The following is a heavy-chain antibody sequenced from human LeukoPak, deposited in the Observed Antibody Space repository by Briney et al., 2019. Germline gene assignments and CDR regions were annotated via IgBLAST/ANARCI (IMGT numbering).Heavy chain of an antibody. CDR3: ARGRRFTYSSSWYNY. V-gene: IGHV4-34*01. J-gene: IGHJ4*02. D-gene: IGHD6-13*01. CDR2: INHSGST. Sequence: PSETLSLTCAVYGGSFSGYYWSWIRQPPGKGLEWIGEINHSGSTNYNPSLKSRVTISVDTSKNKFSLKLSSVTAADTAVYYCARGRRFTYSSSWYNYWGQGTLVTVSS. CDR1: GGSFSGYY.